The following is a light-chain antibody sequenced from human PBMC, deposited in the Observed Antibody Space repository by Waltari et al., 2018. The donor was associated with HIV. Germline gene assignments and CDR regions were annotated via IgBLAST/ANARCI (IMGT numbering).Light chain of an antibody. J-gene: IGLJ3*02. CDR2: EVS. CDR1: SSAVGGYNF. CDR3: SSYTSSSTLV. V-gene: IGLV2-14*01. Sequence: QSALTQPAPVYGSPGQSITISCSGPSSAVGGYNFVSCYQQHPGKAPKLIIYEVSNRPSGVSNRFSGAKSGNTASLTISGLQAEDEADYYCSSYTSSSTLVFGGGTKLTVL.